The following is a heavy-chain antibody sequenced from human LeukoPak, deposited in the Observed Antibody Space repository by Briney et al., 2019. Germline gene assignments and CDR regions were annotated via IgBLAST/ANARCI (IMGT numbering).Heavy chain of an antibody. J-gene: IGHJ4*02. CDR1: GYSISTGYY. Sequence: SETLSLTCTVSGYSISTGYYWDWIRQPPGKGLEWIGTFYHSGSTYYNPSLKSRVTISVDTSKNQFSLKLSSVTAADTAVYYCARDLKADSSGAPPFDYWGQGTLVTVSS. CDR2: FYHSGST. D-gene: IGHD6-25*01. CDR3: ARDLKADSSGAPPFDY. V-gene: IGHV4-38-2*02.